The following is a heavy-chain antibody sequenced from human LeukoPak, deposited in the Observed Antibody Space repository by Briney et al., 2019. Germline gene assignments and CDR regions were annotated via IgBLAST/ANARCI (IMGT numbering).Heavy chain of an antibody. V-gene: IGHV3-7*01. Sequence: GGSLRLSCAASGFTFSSYWMSWVRQAPGKGLEWVANIKQDGSEKYYVASVKGRFTISRDNAKNSLYLQMNSLRADDTAVYCCARDRGFDFDYWGQGTLVTVSS. CDR2: IKQDGSEK. CDR1: GFTFSSYW. CDR3: ARDRGFDFDY. J-gene: IGHJ4*02. D-gene: IGHD3-22*01.